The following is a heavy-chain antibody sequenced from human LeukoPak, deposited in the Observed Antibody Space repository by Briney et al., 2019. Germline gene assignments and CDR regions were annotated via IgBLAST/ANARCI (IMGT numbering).Heavy chain of an antibody. CDR3: AKCDYDFWSGYWPFDY. Sequence: GGSLRLSCAASGFTFSSYAMSWVRQAPGKGLEWVSAISGSGGSTYYADSVKGRFTISRDNSKNTLYLQMNSLRAEDTAVYYCAKCDYDFWSGYWPFDYWGQGTLVTVSS. J-gene: IGHJ4*02. V-gene: IGHV3-23*01. CDR1: GFTFSSYA. D-gene: IGHD3-3*01. CDR2: ISGSGGST.